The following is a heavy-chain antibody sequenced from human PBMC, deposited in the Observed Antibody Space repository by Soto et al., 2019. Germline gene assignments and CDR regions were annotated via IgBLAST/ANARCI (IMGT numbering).Heavy chain of an antibody. J-gene: IGHJ4*02. CDR3: VRARSTDSRPDY. Sequence: PGGSLRLSCAASGFTFSSYWMHWVRQAPGKGLVWVSRINSDGSSTSYADSLKGRFTISRDNAKNSLFLQLDSLRAEDTAVYFCVRARSTDSRPDYWGQGTLVTVSS. V-gene: IGHV3-74*01. D-gene: IGHD3-22*01. CDR2: INSDGSST. CDR1: GFTFSSYW.